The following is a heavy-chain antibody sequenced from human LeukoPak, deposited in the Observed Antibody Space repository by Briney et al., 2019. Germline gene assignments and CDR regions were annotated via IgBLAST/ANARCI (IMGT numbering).Heavy chain of an antibody. J-gene: IGHJ6*03. CDR2: IRYDGSKK. CDR1: GFTFSSYG. V-gene: IGHV3-30*02. CDR3: ARGGGLYYMDV. Sequence: PPGGSLRLSCAASGFTFSSYGMHWVRQAPGKGLEWVAFIRYDGSKKYYADSVKGRFTISRDNAKNSLYLQMNSLRAEDTAVYYCARGGGLYYMDVWGKGTTVTISS. D-gene: IGHD3-10*01.